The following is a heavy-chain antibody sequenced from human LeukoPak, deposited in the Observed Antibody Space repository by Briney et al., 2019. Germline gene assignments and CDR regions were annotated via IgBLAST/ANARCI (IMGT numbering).Heavy chain of an antibody. CDR2: IYHSGST. D-gene: IGHD5-18*01. CDR3: ARDEGEREAMVPEYFQH. CDR1: GGSFSGYY. Sequence: SETLSLTCAVYGGSFSGYYWGWIRQPPGKGLEWIGSIYHSGSTYYNPSLKSRVTISVDTSKNQFSLKLSSVTAADTAVYYCARDEGEREAMVPEYFQHWGQGTLVTVSS. J-gene: IGHJ1*01. V-gene: IGHV4-38-2*02.